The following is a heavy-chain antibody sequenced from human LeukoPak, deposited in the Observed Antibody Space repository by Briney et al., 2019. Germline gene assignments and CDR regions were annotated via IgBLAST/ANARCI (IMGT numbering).Heavy chain of an antibody. CDR3: ARARAPDYYYYYMDV. V-gene: IGHV4-4*07. CDR1: GGSLSSYY. CDR2: IYTSGST. J-gene: IGHJ6*03. Sequence: SETLSLTCTVSGGSLSSYYWSWIRQPAGKGLEWIGRIYTSGSTNYNPSLKSRVTISVDKSKNQFSLKLSSVTAADTAVYYCARARAPDYYYYYMDVWGKGTTVTVSS.